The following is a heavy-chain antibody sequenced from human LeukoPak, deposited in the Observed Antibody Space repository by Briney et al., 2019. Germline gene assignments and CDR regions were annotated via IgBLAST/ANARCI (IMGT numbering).Heavy chain of an antibody. D-gene: IGHD2-2*01. CDR3: ARDPFSKADY. J-gene: IGHJ4*02. V-gene: IGHV3-30*04. CDR1: GFTFSSYA. CDR2: ISYDGSNK. Sequence: PGGSLRLSCAASGFTFSSYAMHWVRQAPGKGLEWVAVISYDGSNKYYADSVKGRFTISRDNSKNTLYLQMNSLRAEDTAVYFCARDPFSKADYWGQGTLVTVSS.